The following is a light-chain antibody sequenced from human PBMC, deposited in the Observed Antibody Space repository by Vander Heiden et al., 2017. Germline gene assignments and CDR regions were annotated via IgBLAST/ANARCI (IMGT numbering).Light chain of an antibody. CDR1: QSISSY. J-gene: IGKJ4*01. V-gene: IGKV1-39*01. CDR2: AAT. CDR3: QQGYSTPLT. Sequence: DIQLPQSPSSMSASVGARVTITCRASQSISSYLTWYQQKPVKATRLLIHAATSVQSGVPSRFSGSGSGTDFTLTISSLQHEDFTTYCCQQGYSTPLTFGGGTKVEIK.